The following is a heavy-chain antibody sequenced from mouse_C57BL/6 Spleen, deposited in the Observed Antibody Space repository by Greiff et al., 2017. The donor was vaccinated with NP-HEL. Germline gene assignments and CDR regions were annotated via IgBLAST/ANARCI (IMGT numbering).Heavy chain of an antibody. CDR2: IDPSDSET. CDR1: GYTFTSYW. J-gene: IGHJ1*03. Sequence: KQSCKASGYTFTSYWMHWVKQRPIQGLEWIGNIDPSDSETHYNQKFKDKATLTVDKSSSTAYMQLSSLTSEDSAVYYCARSPSHYYGSSYWYFDVWGTGTTVTVSS. CDR3: ARSPSHYYGSSYWYFDV. V-gene: IGHV1-52*01. D-gene: IGHD1-1*01.